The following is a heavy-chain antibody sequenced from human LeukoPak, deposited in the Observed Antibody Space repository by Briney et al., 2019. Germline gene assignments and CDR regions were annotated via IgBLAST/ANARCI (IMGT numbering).Heavy chain of an antibody. CDR1: GFTFSSYA. Sequence: QAGGSLRLSCAASGFTFSSYAMSWVRQAPGKGLEWVSAISGSGGSTYYADSVKGRFTISRDNSKNTLYLQMNSLRAEDTAVYYCAKVEQWLVLRGRYFDYWGQGTLVTVSS. J-gene: IGHJ4*02. CDR2: ISGSGGST. V-gene: IGHV3-23*01. CDR3: AKVEQWLVLRGRYFDY. D-gene: IGHD6-19*01.